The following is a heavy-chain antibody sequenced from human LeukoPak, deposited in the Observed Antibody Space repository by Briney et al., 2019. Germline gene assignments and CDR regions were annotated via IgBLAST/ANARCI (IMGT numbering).Heavy chain of an antibody. D-gene: IGHD3-3*01. CDR2: INSDGSST. V-gene: IGHV3-74*01. CDR3: ARARYYDFWGGYLFDY. J-gene: IGHJ4*02. CDR1: GFTFSSYR. Sequence: PGGSLRLSCAASGFTFSSYRMHWVRQAPGKGLVWVSRINSDGSSTSYADSVKGRFTISRDNAKNTLYLQMNSLRAEDTAVYYCARARYYDFWGGYLFDYWGQGTLVTVSS.